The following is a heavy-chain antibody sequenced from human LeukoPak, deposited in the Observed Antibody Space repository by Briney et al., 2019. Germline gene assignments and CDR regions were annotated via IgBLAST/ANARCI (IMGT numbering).Heavy chain of an antibody. CDR1: GFTFSSYW. J-gene: IGHJ4*02. Sequence: PAGSLRLSCAASGFTFSSYWMSWVRQAPGKGLEWVANIKQDGSEKYYGDSVKGRFTISRDNAKNSLYLQMNSLRAEDTAVYYCARDLTVNDVDTSLGYWGQGTLVTVSS. CDR2: IKQDGSEK. V-gene: IGHV3-7*04. CDR3: ARDLTVNDVDTSLGY. D-gene: IGHD5-18*01.